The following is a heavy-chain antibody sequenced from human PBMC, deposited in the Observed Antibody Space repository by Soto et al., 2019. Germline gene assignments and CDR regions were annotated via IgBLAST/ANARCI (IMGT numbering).Heavy chain of an antibody. Sequence: SETLSLTCTVSGGSISSYYWSWIRQPAGKGLEWIGRIYTSGSTNYNPSLKSRVTMSVDTSKNQFSLKLSSVTAADTAVYYCARSCGGDCPFPYYYYGMDVWGQGTTVTVSS. V-gene: IGHV4-4*07. CDR2: IYTSGST. CDR3: ARSCGGDCPFPYYYYGMDV. D-gene: IGHD2-21*02. J-gene: IGHJ6*02. CDR1: GGSISSYY.